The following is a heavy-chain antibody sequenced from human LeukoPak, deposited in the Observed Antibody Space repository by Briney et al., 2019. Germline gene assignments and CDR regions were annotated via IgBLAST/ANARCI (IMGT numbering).Heavy chain of an antibody. J-gene: IGHJ1*01. CDR3: AKDDDWGRYKH. V-gene: IGHV3-23*01. D-gene: IGHD3-16*01. CDR2: ISPSGGIT. Sequence: GGSLRLSCVGSGFTFSSHGMNWVRQAPGKGLEWVSGISPSGGITYYTDSVKGRFTISRDNSKNTQSLQMNSLRAEDTAVYYCAKDDDWGRYKHWGQGTLVTVSS. CDR1: GFTFSSHG.